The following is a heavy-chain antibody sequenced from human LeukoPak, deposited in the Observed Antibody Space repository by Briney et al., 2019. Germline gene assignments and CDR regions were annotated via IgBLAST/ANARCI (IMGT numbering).Heavy chain of an antibody. CDR2: TNGDNGNT. D-gene: IGHD3-9*01. Sequence: GASVKVSCKASGYTFTTYAMHWVRQAPGQRLEWMGWTNGDNGNTKYSQKFQGRVTITRDTSAYTGYMELRGLSSADTAVYFCARAPYDILTGYSLNWFDPWGQGTLVTVSS. V-gene: IGHV1-3*01. CDR3: ARAPYDILTGYSLNWFDP. J-gene: IGHJ5*02. CDR1: GYTFTTYA.